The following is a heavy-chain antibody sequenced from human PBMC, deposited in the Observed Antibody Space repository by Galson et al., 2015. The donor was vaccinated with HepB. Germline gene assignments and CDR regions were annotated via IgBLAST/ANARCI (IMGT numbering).Heavy chain of an antibody. CDR3: ARALMPGQTPYGMDV. V-gene: IGHV1-46*01. CDR2: INPSGGST. J-gene: IGHJ6*02. D-gene: IGHD2-2*01. CDR1: GYTFTSYY. Sequence: SVKVSCKASGYTFTSYYMHWVRQAPGQGLEWMGIINPSGGSTSYAQKFQGRVTMTRDTSTSTVYMELSSLRSEDTAVYYCARALMPGQTPYGMDVWGQGTTVTVSS.